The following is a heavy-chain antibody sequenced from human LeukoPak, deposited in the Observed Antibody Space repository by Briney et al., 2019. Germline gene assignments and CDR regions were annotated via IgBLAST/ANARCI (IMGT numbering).Heavy chain of an antibody. CDR3: ARGLIRSSWYYGNWFDP. V-gene: IGHV1-2*02. D-gene: IGHD6-13*01. J-gene: IGHJ5*02. CDR2: INPNSGGT. Sequence: ASVKVSCKASGYTFTGYYMHWVRQAPGQGLEWMGWINPNSGGTNYAQKFQGRVTMTRDTSISTAYMELSRLRSDDTAVYYCARGLIRSSWYYGNWFDPWGQGTLVTVSS. CDR1: GYTFTGYY.